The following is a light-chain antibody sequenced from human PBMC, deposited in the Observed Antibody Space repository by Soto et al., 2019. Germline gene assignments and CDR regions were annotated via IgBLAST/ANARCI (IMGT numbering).Light chain of an antibody. Sequence: TQYPATLSVSPGERATLSCRASQSVGSGYLFWYQPKPVRAPSLVIYFSSSMATCLPDRFSVIGSGTDFTLTINRLEPEDFAVYYCQQYYSSPRTFGQGTKVDIK. CDR2: FSS. CDR3: QQYYSSPRT. V-gene: IGKV3-20*01. CDR1: QSVGSGY. J-gene: IGKJ1*01.